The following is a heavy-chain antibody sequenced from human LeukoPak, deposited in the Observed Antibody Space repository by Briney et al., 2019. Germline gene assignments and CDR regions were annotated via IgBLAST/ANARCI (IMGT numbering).Heavy chain of an antibody. CDR2: IKQDGSEK. Sequence: GGSLRLSCAASGFTFNTYWMSWVRQAPGKGLEWVANIKQDGSEKYYVDSVKGRFTISRDNAKNSLYLQMNSLRAEDTAVYYCARDTMIFRNYYGLDVWGQGTTVTVSS. CDR3: ARDTMIFRNYYGLDV. V-gene: IGHV3-7*03. CDR1: GFTFNTYW. D-gene: IGHD3/OR15-3a*01. J-gene: IGHJ6*02.